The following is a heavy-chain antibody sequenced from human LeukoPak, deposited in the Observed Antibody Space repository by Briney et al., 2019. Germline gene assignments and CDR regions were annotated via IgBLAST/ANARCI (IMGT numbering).Heavy chain of an antibody. CDR2: IIPIFGPA. J-gene: IGHJ4*02. D-gene: IGHD3/OR15-3a*01. CDR3: ATDPHSDFWTGYCWDS. CDR1: GGTLSKYG. V-gene: IGHV1-69*06. Sequence: GASVKVSCKASGGTLSKYGISWLRQAPGQGLEWMGRIIPIFGPALYAPQFKGRVTITADTSTETAYVEVTSLISEDTAVYFCATDPHSDFWTGYCWDSWGQGTLVTVSS.